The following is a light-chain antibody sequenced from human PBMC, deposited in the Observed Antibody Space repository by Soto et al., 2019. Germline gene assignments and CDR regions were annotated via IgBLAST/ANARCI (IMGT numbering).Light chain of an antibody. J-gene: IGKJ1*01. CDR1: RSVFYSSDNKNY. CDR2: WAS. V-gene: IGKV4-1*01. CDR3: QQYYSTPQT. Sequence: DIVMTQSPDSLAVSLGERATINCKSSRSVFYSSDNKNYIAWYQQKPGQPPRLLIYWASTRESGVPDRFSGSGSGADFTLSISSLQAEDVAVYYCQQYYSTPQTFGQGTTVEIK.